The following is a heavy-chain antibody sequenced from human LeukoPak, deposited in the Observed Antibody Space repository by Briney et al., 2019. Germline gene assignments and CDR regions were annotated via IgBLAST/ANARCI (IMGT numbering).Heavy chain of an antibody. CDR2: IYHSGST. V-gene: IGHV4-39*01. CDR1: GGSISSSSYY. Sequence: SETLSLTCTVSGGSISSSSYYWGWIRQPPGKGLEWIGSIYHSGSTYYNPSLKSRVTISVDTSKNQFSLKLSSVTAADTAVYYCARQGSSSSWLNRDKYNWFDPWGQGTLVTVSS. CDR3: ARQGSSSSWLNRDKYNWFDP. J-gene: IGHJ5*02. D-gene: IGHD6-13*01.